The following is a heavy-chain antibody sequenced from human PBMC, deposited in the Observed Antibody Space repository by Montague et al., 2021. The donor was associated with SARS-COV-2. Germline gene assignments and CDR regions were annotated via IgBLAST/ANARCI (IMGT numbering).Heavy chain of an antibody. J-gene: IGHJ4*02. Sequence: SLRLSCAASGFTFDDYAMHWVRQAPGKGLEWVSLISGDGGFTYYADSVKGRFTISRDSSKNSLYLQMNSLRPEDTALYSCAKDFGALWFGKLFSYYFDYWGQGTLVTVSS. CDR1: GFTFDDYA. CDR3: AKDFGALWFGKLFSYYFDY. V-gene: IGHV3-43*02. CDR2: ISGDGGFT. D-gene: IGHD3-10*01.